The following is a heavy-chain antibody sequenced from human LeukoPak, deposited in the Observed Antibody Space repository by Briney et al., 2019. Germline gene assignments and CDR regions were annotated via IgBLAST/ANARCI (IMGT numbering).Heavy chain of an antibody. CDR3: ARDPVIAAAGTGLFDY. Sequence: QPGGSLRLSCAASGFTFSSYSMNWVRQAPGKGLEWVSYISSSSSTIYYADSVKGRFTISRDNAKNTLYLQMNSLRAEDTAVYYCARDPVIAAAGTGLFDYWGQGTLVTVSS. V-gene: IGHV3-48*04. J-gene: IGHJ4*02. D-gene: IGHD6-13*01. CDR1: GFTFSSYS. CDR2: ISSSSSTI.